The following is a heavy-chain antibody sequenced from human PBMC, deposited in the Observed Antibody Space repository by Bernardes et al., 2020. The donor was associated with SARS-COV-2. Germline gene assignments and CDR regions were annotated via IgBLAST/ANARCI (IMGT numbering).Heavy chain of an antibody. Sequence: ASVKVSCKASGYTFTSYGISWVRQAPGQGLEWMGWISAYNGNTNYAQKLQGRVTMTTDTSTSTAYMELRSLRSDDTAVYYCARDTGGMMEYYYYYGMDVWGQGTTVTVSS. CDR1: GYTFTSYG. J-gene: IGHJ6*02. CDR3: ARDTGGMMEYYYYYGMDV. D-gene: IGHD2-8*02. CDR2: ISAYNGNT. V-gene: IGHV1-18*01.